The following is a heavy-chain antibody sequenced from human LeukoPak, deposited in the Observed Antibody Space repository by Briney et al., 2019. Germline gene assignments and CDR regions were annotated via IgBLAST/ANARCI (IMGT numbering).Heavy chain of an antibody. Sequence: SETLSLTCTVSGGSISSSNYYWGWIRQPPGKGLEWIGSIYYSGGTYYNPSLKSRVTISVDTSKNQFSLKLSSVTAADTAVYYCARHSPGYYYYDMDVWGQGTTVTVSS. CDR3: ARHSPGYYYYDMDV. V-gene: IGHV4-39*01. CDR2: IYYSGGT. J-gene: IGHJ6*02. CDR1: GGSISSSNYY.